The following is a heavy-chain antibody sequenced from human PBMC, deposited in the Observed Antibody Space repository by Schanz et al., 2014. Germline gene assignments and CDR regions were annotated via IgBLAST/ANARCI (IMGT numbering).Heavy chain of an antibody. CDR2: ISGRGDST. CDR3: ARDQASTH. Sequence: EVQLVESGGGLAQPGGSLRLSCAASGFSFSTYAMNWVRQAPGKGLEWVSLISGRGDSTHYADSVKGRFTISRDDSKNTLHLQMNSLRSEDTAIYFCARDQASTHWGQGTPVTVSS. J-gene: IGHJ4*02. V-gene: IGHV3-23*04. CDR1: GFSFSTYA.